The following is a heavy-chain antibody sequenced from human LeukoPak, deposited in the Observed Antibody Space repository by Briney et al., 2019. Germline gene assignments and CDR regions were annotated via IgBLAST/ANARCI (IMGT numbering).Heavy chain of an antibody. D-gene: IGHD1-26*01. Sequence: GESLQISCKGSGYIFTSYWIGWVRQLPGKGLEWMGIIYPGDSDTRYSPSFQGQVTISADKSISTAYLQWSSLKASDTAMYYCASSSGSYGYYYYYYMDVWGKGTTVTVSS. V-gene: IGHV5-51*01. CDR1: GYIFTSYW. CDR3: ASSSGSYGYYYYYYMDV. CDR2: IYPGDSDT. J-gene: IGHJ6*03.